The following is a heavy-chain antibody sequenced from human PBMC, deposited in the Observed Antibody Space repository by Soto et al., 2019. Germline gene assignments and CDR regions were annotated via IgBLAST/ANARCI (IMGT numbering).Heavy chain of an antibody. CDR1: GFTFSSYG. J-gene: IGHJ4*02. D-gene: IGHD1-26*01. CDR3: ARDTDGNFDY. Sequence: QVQLVESGGGVVQPGRSLRLSCAASGFTFSSYGMHWVRQAPGKGLEWVAVIWYDGSNKYYADSVKGRFTISRDNSKNTLYLQMNSLRAEDTAVYYCARDTDGNFDYWGQGTLVTVFS. CDR2: IWYDGSNK. V-gene: IGHV3-33*01.